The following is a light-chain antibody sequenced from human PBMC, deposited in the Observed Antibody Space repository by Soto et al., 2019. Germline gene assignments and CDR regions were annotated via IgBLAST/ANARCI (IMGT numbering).Light chain of an antibody. CDR2: TAS. V-gene: IGKV1-12*01. CDR3: LQAGAFPLT. CDR1: QNINTL. J-gene: IGKJ1*01. Sequence: DIQMTQSPSSVSASIGDRVTITCRASQNINTLLAWYQQKPGKAPKLLIHTASNLRSGVPSRFSGSGSGTDFTLTITSLQPEDFATYYCLQAGAFPLTLCQGTNVEIK.